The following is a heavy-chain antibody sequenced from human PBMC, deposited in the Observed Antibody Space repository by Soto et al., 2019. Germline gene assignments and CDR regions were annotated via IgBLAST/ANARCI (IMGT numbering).Heavy chain of an antibody. CDR1: GDSVSSNSAA. CDR3: ERGGSILEWLLWLPYYFDY. CDR2: TYYRSKWYN. D-gene: IGHD3-3*01. V-gene: IGHV6-1*01. Sequence: SQTLSLTCAISGDSVSSNSAASNWIRQSPSRGLEWLGRTYYRSKWYNDYAVSVNSRITINPDTSKNKFSLQLNSVTPEDTAVYYCERGGSILEWLLWLPYYFDYWGQGTLVTVSS. J-gene: IGHJ4*02.